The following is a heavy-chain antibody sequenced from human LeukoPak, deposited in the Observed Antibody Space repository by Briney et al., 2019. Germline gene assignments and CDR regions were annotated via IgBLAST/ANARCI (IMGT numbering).Heavy chain of an antibody. CDR2: ISGDGGSI. D-gene: IGHD6-13*01. CDR1: GFTFDDYA. V-gene: IGHV3-43*02. CDR3: AKEDYSSSWYALDY. J-gene: IGHJ4*02. Sequence: GGSLRLSCAASGFTFDDYAMYWVRQGPGKGLEWVSLISGDGGSIYYADSVKGRFTISRDNSKNSLYLQMNSLRTEDTALYYCAKEDYSSSWYALDYWGQGTLVTVSS.